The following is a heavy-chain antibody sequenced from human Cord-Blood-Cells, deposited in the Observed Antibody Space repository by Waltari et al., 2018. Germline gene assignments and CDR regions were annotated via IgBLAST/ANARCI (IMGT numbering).Heavy chain of an antibody. CDR3: ARSGYSSGWFDAFDI. D-gene: IGHD6-19*01. V-gene: IGHV4-4*07. CDR1: GGSISSYY. CDR2: IYTSGST. Sequence: QVQLQESGPGLVKPSETLSLTCTVSGGSISSYYWSWIRQPAGKGLAWIGRIYTSGSTNSNPSLKSRVTMSVDTSKNQFSLKLSSVTAADTAVYYCARSGYSSGWFDAFDIWGQGTMVTVSS. J-gene: IGHJ3*02.